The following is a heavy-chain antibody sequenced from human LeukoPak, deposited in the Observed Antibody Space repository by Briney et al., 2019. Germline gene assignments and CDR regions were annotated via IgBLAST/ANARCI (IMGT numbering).Heavy chain of an antibody. J-gene: IGHJ3*02. V-gene: IGHV3-7*01. CDR2: IKQDGSEK. D-gene: IGHD3-22*01. CDR3: ARVGSGYRATAFDI. Sequence: PGGSLRLSCAASGFTFSSYWMSWVRQAPGKGLEWVANIKQDGSEKYYVDSVKGRFTISRDNAKNSLYLQMNSLRAEDTAVYYCARVGSGYRATAFDIWGQGTMVTVSS. CDR1: GFTFSSYW.